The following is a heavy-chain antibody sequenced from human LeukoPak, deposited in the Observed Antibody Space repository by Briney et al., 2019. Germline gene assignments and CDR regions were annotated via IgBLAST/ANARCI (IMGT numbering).Heavy chain of an antibody. J-gene: IGHJ4*02. CDR3: AKDGYTPSSGGFDY. V-gene: IGHV3-30*04. CDR2: ISYDGTRR. Sequence: GSLRLSCSASGFIFSNYAMHWVRLAPGKGLEWVAIISYDGTRRHYADSAEGRFTISRDNSKNTLYLQMNSLSAEDTAVYYCAKDGYTPSSGGFDYWGQGTLVTVSS. CDR1: GFIFSNYA. D-gene: IGHD3-16*02.